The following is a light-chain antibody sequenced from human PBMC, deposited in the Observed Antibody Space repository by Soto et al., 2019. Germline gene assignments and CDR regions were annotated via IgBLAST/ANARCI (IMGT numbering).Light chain of an antibody. CDR2: GAS. CDR3: QQYRSSPIT. J-gene: IGKJ5*01. CDR1: QSVSSR. Sequence: PGESATLSCRASQSVSSRLAWSQQKPGQAPRLLISGASSRATGIPDRFSGSGSATDFTLTISRLEPEDFALYFCQQYRSSPITFGQGTRLENK. V-gene: IGKV3-20*01.